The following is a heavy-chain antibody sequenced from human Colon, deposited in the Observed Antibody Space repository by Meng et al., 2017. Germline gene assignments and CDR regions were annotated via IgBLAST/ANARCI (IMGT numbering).Heavy chain of an antibody. CDR2: IKQDGSEK. D-gene: IGHD5-24*01. CDR1: GLTLSDNW. Sequence: GESLKISCAASGLTLSDNWMTWARQAPGKGLEWVATIKQDGSEKYYVDSVKGRFTISRDNAKNSLYLQMNSLRAEDTGVYYCVRPDRGGYNRDSWGQGTLVTVSS. J-gene: IGHJ4*02. V-gene: IGHV3-7*01. CDR3: VRPDRGGYNRDS.